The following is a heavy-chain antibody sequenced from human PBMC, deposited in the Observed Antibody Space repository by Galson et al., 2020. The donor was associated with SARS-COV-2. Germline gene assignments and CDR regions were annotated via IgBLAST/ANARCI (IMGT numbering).Heavy chain of an antibody. CDR1: GFTFSSYA. V-gene: IGHV3-23*01. CDR2: LSASGGST. Sequence: GGSLRLSCAASGFTFSSYAMSWVRQAPGKGLEWVSALSASGGSTYYADSVKGRFTISRDNSKNTLQLQMNSLRAEDTAVYYCAKDGGLWRYDFWTGYYPYFDYWGQGTLVTAPS. J-gene: IGHJ4*02. D-gene: IGHD3-3*01. CDR3: AKDGGLWRYDFWTGYYPYFDY.